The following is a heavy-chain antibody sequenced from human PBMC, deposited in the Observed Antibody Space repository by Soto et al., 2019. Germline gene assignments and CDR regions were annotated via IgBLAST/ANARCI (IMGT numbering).Heavy chain of an antibody. Sequence: GGSLRLSCAASGFTFSSYGMHWVRQAPGKGLEWVAVIWYDGSNKYYADSVKGRFTISRDNSKNTLYLQMNSLRAEDTAVYYCARSIGVVINTFDYWGQGTLVTVSS. J-gene: IGHJ4*02. CDR3: ARSIGVVINTFDY. D-gene: IGHD3-3*01. CDR2: IWYDGSNK. CDR1: GFTFSSYG. V-gene: IGHV3-33*01.